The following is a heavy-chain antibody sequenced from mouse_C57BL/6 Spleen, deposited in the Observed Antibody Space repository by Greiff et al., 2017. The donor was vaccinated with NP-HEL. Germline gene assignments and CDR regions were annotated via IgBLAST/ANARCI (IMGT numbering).Heavy chain of an antibody. CDR3: ARDYEGYFDV. CDR1: GYTFTSYW. V-gene: IGHV1-61*01. J-gene: IGHJ1*03. D-gene: IGHD2-4*01. CDR2: IYPSDSET. Sequence: QVQLQQPGAELVRPGSSVKLSCKASGYTFTSYWMDWVKQRPGQGLEWIGNIYPSDSETHYNQKFKDKATLTVDKSSSPAYMQLSSLTSVDSAVSYCARDYEGYFDVCGTGTTVTVSS.